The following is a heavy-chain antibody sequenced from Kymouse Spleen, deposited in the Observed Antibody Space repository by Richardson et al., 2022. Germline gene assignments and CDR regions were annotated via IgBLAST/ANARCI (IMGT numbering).Heavy chain of an antibody. J-gene: IGHJ6*02. CDR1: GFTFSSYA. V-gene: IGHV3-23*04. CDR3: AKYITMVRGVNLYGMDV. Sequence: EVQLVESGGGLVQPGGSLRLSCAASGFTFSSYAMSWVRQAPGKGLEWVSAISGSGGSTYYADSVKGRFTISRDNSKNTLYLQMNSLRAEDTAVYYCAKYITMVRGVNLYGMDVWGQGTTVTVSS. D-gene: IGHD3-10*01. CDR2: ISGSGGST.